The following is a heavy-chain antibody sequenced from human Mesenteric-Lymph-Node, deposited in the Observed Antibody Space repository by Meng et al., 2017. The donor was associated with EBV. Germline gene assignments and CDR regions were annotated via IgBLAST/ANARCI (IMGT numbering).Heavy chain of an antibody. CDR1: GFTFSSYA. D-gene: IGHD6-19*01. Sequence: QVGRVESVGGVVQPGRSLRLSCAASGFTFSSYAMHWVRQAPGKGLEWVAVISYDGSNKYYADSVKGRFTISRDNSKNTLYQQMNSLRAEDTAVYYCARELGYSSGCFDYWGQGTLVTVSS. CDR3: ARELGYSSGCFDY. CDR2: ISYDGSNK. J-gene: IGHJ4*02. V-gene: IGHV3-30-3*01.